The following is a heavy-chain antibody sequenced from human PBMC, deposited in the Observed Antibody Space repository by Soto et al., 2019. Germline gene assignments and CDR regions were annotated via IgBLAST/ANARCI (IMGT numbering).Heavy chain of an antibody. V-gene: IGHV4-59*01. CDR2: IYYSGST. CDR1: GGSISSYY. J-gene: IGHJ4*02. CDR3: ARSSGSSYYFDY. Sequence: SETLSLTYTVSGGSISSYYWSWIRQPPGKGLEWIGYIYYSGSTNYSPSLKSRVTISVDTSKNQFSLKLSSVTAADTAVYYCARSSGSSYYFDYWGQGTLVTVSS. D-gene: IGHD6-6*01.